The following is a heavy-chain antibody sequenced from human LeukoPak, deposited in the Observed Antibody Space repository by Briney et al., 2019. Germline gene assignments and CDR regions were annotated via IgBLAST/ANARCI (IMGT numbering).Heavy chain of an antibody. CDR2: ISTYNGDT. D-gene: IGHD3-22*01. J-gene: IGHJ4*02. CDR1: GYTFTGYY. Sequence: ASVKVSCKASGYTFTGYYMHWVRQAPGQGLEWMGWISTYNGDTNYAQIFQGRVTMTTDTSTSTAYMELSSLRTDDTAVYYCARGFYYDSSGYAYWGQGTLVTVSS. V-gene: IGHV1-18*04. CDR3: ARGFYYDSSGYAY.